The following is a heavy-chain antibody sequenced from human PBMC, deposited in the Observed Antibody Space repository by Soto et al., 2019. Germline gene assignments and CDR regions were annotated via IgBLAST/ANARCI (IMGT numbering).Heavy chain of an antibody. Sequence: QLQLQESGPGLVKPSETLSLTCSVSGGSISNPIYYWAWIRQPPGKGLEWIGSIFYSGSAYYNPSLKSRVTMSVDTSQNQFSLKLPSVTAADTAVYYCAGRTSLTSVEIFSGGLSGYNWVDPWGRGTLVTVSS. CDR2: IFYSGSA. CDR3: AGRTSLTSVEIFSGGLSGYNWVDP. V-gene: IGHV4-39*01. J-gene: IGHJ5*01. CDR1: GGSISNPIYY. D-gene: IGHD3-3*01.